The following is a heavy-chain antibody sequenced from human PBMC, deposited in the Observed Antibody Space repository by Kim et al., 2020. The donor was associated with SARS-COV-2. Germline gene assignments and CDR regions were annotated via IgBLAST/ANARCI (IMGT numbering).Heavy chain of an antibody. CDR1: GSPVTTFY. J-gene: IGHJ4*02. CDR2: IHNREGT. CDR3: ARGGDGVNSGYPWAGLDY. V-gene: IGHV4-59*02. Sequence: SETLSLTCTVSGSPVTTFYWSWIRRPPGKGLEWIGYIHNREGTNYNPSLKSRLTMSLDTSKNQFSPRLNSVTAADTAVYHCARGGDGVNSGYPWAGLDYWGQGALVSVSS. D-gene: IGHD3-22*01.